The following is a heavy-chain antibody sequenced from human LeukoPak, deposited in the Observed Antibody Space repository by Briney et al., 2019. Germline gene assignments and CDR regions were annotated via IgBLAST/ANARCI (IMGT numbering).Heavy chain of an antibody. CDR2: IKQDGSEK. D-gene: IGHD6-19*01. Sequence: GGSLRLSCAASGFTFSSYWMSWVRQAPGKGLEWVANIKQDGSEKYYVDSVKGRFTISRDNAKNSLYLQKNSLRAEDTAVYYCARVGYSSGWYRGDAFDIWGQGTMVTVSS. CDR3: ARVGYSSGWYRGDAFDI. V-gene: IGHV3-7*04. J-gene: IGHJ3*02. CDR1: GFTFSSYW.